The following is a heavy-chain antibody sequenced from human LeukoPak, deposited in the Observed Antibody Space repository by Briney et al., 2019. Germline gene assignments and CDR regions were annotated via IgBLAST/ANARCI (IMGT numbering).Heavy chain of an antibody. V-gene: IGHV3-74*01. CDR3: ARDPRNVGLAP. CDR2: NNGDGSTT. CDR1: GFTFSSYA. Sequence: GVLRLSCAASGFTFSSYAMHWVRQAPGKGLMYISRNNGDGSTTNYADVVKGRFTMSRDNVKNTLYLQMNSLRVEDTAVYYCARDPRNVGLAPWGQGTLVTVSS. D-gene: IGHD2-15*01. J-gene: IGHJ5*02.